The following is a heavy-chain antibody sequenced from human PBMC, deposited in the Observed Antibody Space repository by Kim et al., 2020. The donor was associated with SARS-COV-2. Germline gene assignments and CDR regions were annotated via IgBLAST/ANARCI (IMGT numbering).Heavy chain of an antibody. D-gene: IGHD2-21*01. CDR1: GYTFANFW. CDR3: ARYPLTSFHFDY. Sequence: GESLKISCKGSGYTFANFWIGWVRQMPGKGLEWMGLIYPGDSDTRYNPSFQGHVTISADKSISTAYLHWNSLKASDTAMYYCARYPLTSFHFDYWGQGTLVTVSS. CDR2: IYPGDSDT. J-gene: IGHJ4*02. V-gene: IGHV5-51*01.